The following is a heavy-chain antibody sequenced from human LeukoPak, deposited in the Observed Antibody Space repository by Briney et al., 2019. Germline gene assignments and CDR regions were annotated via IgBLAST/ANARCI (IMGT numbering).Heavy chain of an antibody. D-gene: IGHD1-26*01. CDR2: IIPIFGTA. V-gene: IGHV1-69*13. Sequence: SVKVSCKASGGTFSSYAISWVRQAPGQGLEWMGGIIPIFGTANYAQKFQGRATITADESTSTAYMELSSLRSEDTAVYYCAREVVIVGATGWYYFDYWGQGTLVTVSS. J-gene: IGHJ4*02. CDR1: GGTFSSYA. CDR3: AREVVIVGATGWYYFDY.